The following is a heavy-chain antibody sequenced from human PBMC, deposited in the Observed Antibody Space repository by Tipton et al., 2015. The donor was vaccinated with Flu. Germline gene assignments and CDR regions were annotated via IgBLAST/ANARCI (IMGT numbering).Heavy chain of an antibody. J-gene: IGHJ4*02. CDR3: AQARFFYFDY. Sequence: TLSLTCFVSGGSIVSTTYYWGWIRQSPGKGLEWIGSIYSTGNTFYSPSLQSRVSISLDTSKNHFSLELRSVTVADTALYYCAQARFFYFDYWGQGTLVTVSS. V-gene: IGHV4-39*07. CDR2: IYSTGNT. D-gene: IGHD3-10*01. CDR1: GGSIVSTTYY.